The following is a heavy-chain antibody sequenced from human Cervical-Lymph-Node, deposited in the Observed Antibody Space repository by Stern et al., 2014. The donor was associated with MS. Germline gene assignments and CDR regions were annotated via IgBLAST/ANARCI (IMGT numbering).Heavy chain of an antibody. V-gene: IGHV3-23*04. D-gene: IGHD1-26*01. CDR3: AREMGGIVGYYLDY. Sequence: EVQLEESGGGLVQPGGSLRLSCAASGFTFSSFAMGWVRQTPGKGLEWMSAMCPTGGKTYYADSVKDRFNLSSDNYTKTLFLQMISLRAEDTAIYYCAREMGGIVGYYLDYWGQGTLVTVSS. CDR1: GFTFSSFA. CDR2: MCPTGGKT. J-gene: IGHJ4*02.